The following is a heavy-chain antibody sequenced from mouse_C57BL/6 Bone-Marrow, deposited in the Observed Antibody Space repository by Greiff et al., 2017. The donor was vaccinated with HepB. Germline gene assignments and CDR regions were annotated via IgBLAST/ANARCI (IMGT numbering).Heavy chain of an antibody. V-gene: IGHV5-9*01. D-gene: IGHD2-12*01. CDR2: ISGGGGNT. CDR1: GFTFSSYT. J-gene: IGHJ4*01. Sequence: EVKVVESGGGLVKPGGSLKLSCAASGFTFSSYTMSWVRQTPEKRLEWVATISGGGGNTYYPDSVKGRFTISRDNAKNTLYLQMSSLRSEDTALYYCARHSNYIYPYYAMDYWGQGTSVTVSS. CDR3: ARHSNYIYPYYAMDY.